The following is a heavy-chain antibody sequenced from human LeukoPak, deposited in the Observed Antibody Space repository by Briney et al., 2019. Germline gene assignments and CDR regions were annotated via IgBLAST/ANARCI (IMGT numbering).Heavy chain of an antibody. D-gene: IGHD6-13*01. CDR3: ATDRVAAAGTAGEMVY. Sequence: ASVKVSCKVSGYTLTELSMHWVRQAPGKGREWMGGFDPEDGETIYAQKFQGRVTMTEDTSTDTAYMELSSLRSGDTAVYYCATDRVAAAGTAGEMVYWGQGTLVTVSS. CDR2: FDPEDGET. CDR1: GYTLTELS. V-gene: IGHV1-24*01. J-gene: IGHJ4*02.